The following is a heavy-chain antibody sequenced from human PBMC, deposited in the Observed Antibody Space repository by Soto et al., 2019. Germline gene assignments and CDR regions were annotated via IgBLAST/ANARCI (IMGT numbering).Heavy chain of an antibody. D-gene: IGHD6-13*01. V-gene: IGHV3-21*01. CDR1: GFTFSSYD. CDR2: ITTSSTYI. CDR3: AGASSSRPLRLSGFDP. J-gene: IGHJ5*02. Sequence: PGGSLRLSCAASGFTFSSYDMNWVRQAPGEGLEWVSSITTSSTYIYYADSVKGRFTISRDNAKNSLYLQMNSLRAEDTAVYYCAGASSSRPLRLSGFDPWGQGTLVTVSS.